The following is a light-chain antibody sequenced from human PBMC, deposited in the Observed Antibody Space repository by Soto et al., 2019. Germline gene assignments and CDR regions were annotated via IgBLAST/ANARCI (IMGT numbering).Light chain of an antibody. J-gene: IGKJ1*01. V-gene: IGKV3-20*01. CDR2: GVS. CDR3: QSYTQSLWT. CDR1: QTVTANQ. Sequence: QSPGTLSLSPGERATLSCRTXQTVTANQLAWYQQKPGQAPRLLIYGVSTRAAGIPDRFGGSGSGTDFTLTISGLEHEDFAMYYCQSYTQSLWTFGQGTKVEI.